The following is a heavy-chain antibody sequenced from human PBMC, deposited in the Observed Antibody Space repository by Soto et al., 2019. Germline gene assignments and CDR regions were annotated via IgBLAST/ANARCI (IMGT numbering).Heavy chain of an antibody. D-gene: IGHD6-13*01. CDR1: GFTFSSYA. V-gene: IGHV3-23*01. CDR2: ISGSGGST. J-gene: IGHJ1*01. Sequence: GGSLRLSCAASGFTFSSYAMSWVRQAPGKGLEWVSAISGSGGSTYYADSVKGRFTISRDNSKNTLYLQMNSLRAEDTAVYLLSKPPTYSRSRVGYFQDWGQGTLVNVSS. CDR3: SKPPTYSRSRVGYFQD.